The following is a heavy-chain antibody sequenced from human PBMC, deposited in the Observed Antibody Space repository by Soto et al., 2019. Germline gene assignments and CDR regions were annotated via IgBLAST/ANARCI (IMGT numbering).Heavy chain of an antibody. J-gene: IGHJ6*02. Sequence: QVQLVQSGAEVKKPGSSVKVSCKASGGTFSSYAISWVRQAPGQGLEWMGGLIPIFGTANYAQKFQGRVTITADESTSTAYKELSSLRSEDTAVYYCARARSYDFWSGRYPDVWGQGTTVTVSS. D-gene: IGHD3-3*01. V-gene: IGHV1-69*12. CDR2: LIPIFGTA. CDR3: ARARSYDFWSGRYPDV. CDR1: GGTFSSYA.